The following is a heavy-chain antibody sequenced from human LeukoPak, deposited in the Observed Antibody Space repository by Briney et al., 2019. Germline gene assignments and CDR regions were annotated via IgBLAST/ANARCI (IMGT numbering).Heavy chain of an antibody. J-gene: IGHJ6*02. CDR3: ANPSTTFISYYYYGMDV. V-gene: IGHV3-23*01. Sequence: GGSLRLSCAASGFTFSSYAMSWVRQAPGKGLEWVSAISGSGGSTYYADSVKGRFTISRDNSKNTLYLQMNSLRAEDTAVYYCANPSTTFISYYYYGMDVWGQGTTVTVSS. CDR2: ISGSGGST. D-gene: IGHD2/OR15-2a*01. CDR1: GFTFSSYA.